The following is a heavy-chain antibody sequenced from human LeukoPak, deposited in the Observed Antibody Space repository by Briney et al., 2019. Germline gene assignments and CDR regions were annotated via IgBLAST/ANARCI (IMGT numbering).Heavy chain of an antibody. Sequence: GGSLRLSCAASGFTFSSYAMHWVRQAPGKGLEWVAVISYDGSNKYYADSVKGRLTISRDNSKNTLYLQMNSLRAEDTAVYYCARAATWREYYFDYWGKGTLVTVSS. D-gene: IGHD1-26*01. J-gene: IGHJ4*02. CDR3: ARAATWREYYFDY. V-gene: IGHV3-30-3*01. CDR1: GFTFSSYA. CDR2: ISYDGSNK.